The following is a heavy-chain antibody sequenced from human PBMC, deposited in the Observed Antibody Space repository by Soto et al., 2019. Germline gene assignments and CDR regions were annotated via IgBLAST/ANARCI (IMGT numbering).Heavy chain of an antibody. CDR3: ASAPYYHGSGSYPYYYYGMDV. D-gene: IGHD3-10*01. CDR1: GGPISSGGYY. J-gene: IGHJ6*02. V-gene: IGHV4-31*03. CDR2: IYYSGST. Sequence: PSETLSLTCTVSGGPISSGGYYWSWIRQHPGKGLEWIGYIYYSGSTHYNPSLKSRVTISVDTSKNQFSLKLSSVTAADTAVFYCASAPYYHGSGSYPYYYYGMDVWGQGTTVTVSS.